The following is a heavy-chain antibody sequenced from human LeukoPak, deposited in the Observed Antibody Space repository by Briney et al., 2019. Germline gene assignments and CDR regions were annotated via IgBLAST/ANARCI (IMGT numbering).Heavy chain of an antibody. CDR1: GYTFTGYY. Sequence: ASVKVSCKASGYTFTGYYMHWVRQAPGQGLEWMGWINPNSGGTNYAQKFQGRVTMTRDTSISTAYMELSRLRSEDTAVYYCARALSGSYPHDYWGQGTLVTVSS. CDR3: ARALSGSYPHDY. V-gene: IGHV1-2*02. D-gene: IGHD1-26*01. CDR2: INPNSGGT. J-gene: IGHJ4*02.